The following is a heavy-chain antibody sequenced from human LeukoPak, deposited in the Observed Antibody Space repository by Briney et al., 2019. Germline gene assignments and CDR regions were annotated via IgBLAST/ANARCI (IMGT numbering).Heavy chain of an antibody. J-gene: IGHJ5*02. Sequence: PGGSLRLSCAASGFTLINYVMTWVRQAPGKGLEWVSTISDSGGTSCYADSVKGRFTISRDNSKNMVYLQMNSLRAEDTAVYYCAKDAVEIVVVVATVWFGPWGQGTLVTVSS. CDR1: GFTLINYV. D-gene: IGHD2-15*01. CDR3: AKDAVEIVVVVATVWFGP. V-gene: IGHV3-23*01. CDR2: ISDSGGTS.